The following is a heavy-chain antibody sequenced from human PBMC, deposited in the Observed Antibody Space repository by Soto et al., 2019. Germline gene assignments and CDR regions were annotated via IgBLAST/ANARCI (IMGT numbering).Heavy chain of an antibody. D-gene: IGHD3-22*01. J-gene: IGHJ3*02. CDR1: GFTFGDYA. CDR3: TRGYAYYYDSSGYYAFDI. Sequence: GESLKISCTASGFTFGDYAMSWFRQAPGKGLEWVGFIRSKAYGGTTEYAASVKGRFTISRDDSKSIAYLQMNSLKTEDTAVYYCTRGYAYYYDSSGYYAFDIWGQGTMVTVSS. V-gene: IGHV3-49*03. CDR2: IRSKAYGGTT.